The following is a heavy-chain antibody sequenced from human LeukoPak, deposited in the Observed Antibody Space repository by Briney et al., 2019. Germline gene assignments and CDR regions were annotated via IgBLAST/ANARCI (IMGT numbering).Heavy chain of an antibody. CDR2: IYYSGST. Sequence: SETLSLTCTVSGGSISSYYWRWIRQPPGKGLEGSGYIYYSGSTNYNPSLKRRVTISVDTSKNQFSLKLSSVTAADTAVYYCARGHWGYCSSTSCSNFDYWGQGTLVTVSS. CDR1: GGSISSYY. J-gene: IGHJ4*02. V-gene: IGHV4-59*01. D-gene: IGHD2-2*01. CDR3: ARGHWGYCSSTSCSNFDY.